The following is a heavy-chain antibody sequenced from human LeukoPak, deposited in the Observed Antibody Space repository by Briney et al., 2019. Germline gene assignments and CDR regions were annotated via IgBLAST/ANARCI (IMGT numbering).Heavy chain of an antibody. V-gene: IGHV4-30-2*03. CDR3: ARGRSYFDY. Sequence: PSETLSLTCAVSGGSISSGGYSWSWIRQPPGKGLEWIGTISYSGTTYYSPSLKSRVTISVDTSKNQFSLKLSSVTAADTAVYYCARGRSYFDYWGQGTLVTVSS. CDR2: ISYSGTT. J-gene: IGHJ4*02. CDR1: GGSISSGGYS.